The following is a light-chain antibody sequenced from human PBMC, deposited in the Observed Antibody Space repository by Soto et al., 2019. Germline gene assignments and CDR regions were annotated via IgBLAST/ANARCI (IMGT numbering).Light chain of an antibody. V-gene: IGKV3-11*01. CDR3: QQRASWPPSLT. CDR2: DAS. CDR1: QSIGTY. Sequence: EIVLTQSPATVSLSPLEIATLYFMASQSIGTYLAWYQQKPGLAPRLLFYDASKRATGIPARFSGSGSGTDFTLTISSLEPEDFAVYYCQQRASWPPSLTFGGGTKVDIK. J-gene: IGKJ4*01.